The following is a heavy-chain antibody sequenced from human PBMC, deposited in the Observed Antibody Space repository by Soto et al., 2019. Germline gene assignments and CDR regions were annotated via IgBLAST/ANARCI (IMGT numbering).Heavy chain of an antibody. D-gene: IGHD2-8*01. J-gene: IGHJ4*02. Sequence: PGGSLRLSCAASGFTFSDYYMSWIRQAPGKGLEWVSYISSSSTYINYADSVKSRFTISRDNAKNSLYLQMNSLRAEDTAVYYCARWVGNGYLDFWGQGTLVTVSS. CDR2: ISSSSTYI. V-gene: IGHV3-11*03. CDR1: GFTFSDYY. CDR3: ARWVGNGYLDF.